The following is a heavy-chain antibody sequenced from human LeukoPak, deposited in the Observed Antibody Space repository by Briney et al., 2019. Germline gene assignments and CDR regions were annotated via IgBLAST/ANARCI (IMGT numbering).Heavy chain of an antibody. J-gene: IGHJ4*02. CDR1: GYTFTSYG. V-gene: IGHV1-18*01. CDR3: AGHRRDGYNYVGFDY. CDR2: ISAYNGNT. Sequence: ASVKVSCKASGYTFTSYGISWVRQAPGQGLEWMGWISAYNGNTNYAQKLQGRVTMTTDTSTSTAYMELRSLRSDDTAVYYCAGHRRDGYNYVGFDYWGQGTLVTVSS. D-gene: IGHD5-24*01.